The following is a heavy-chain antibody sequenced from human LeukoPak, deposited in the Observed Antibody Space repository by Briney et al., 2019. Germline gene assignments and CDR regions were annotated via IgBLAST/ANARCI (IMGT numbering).Heavy chain of an antibody. D-gene: IGHD6-13*01. J-gene: IGHJ4*02. V-gene: IGHV3-9*01. CDR1: GFTFYDYA. CDR3: AKEASSSWAPIDY. Sequence: GGSLRLSCAASGFTFYDYAMHWVRQAPGKGLEWVSGISWNSGSIGYADSVKGRFTISRDNAKNSLYLQMNSLRAEDTALYYCAKEASSSWAPIDYWGQGTLVTVSS. CDR2: ISWNSGSI.